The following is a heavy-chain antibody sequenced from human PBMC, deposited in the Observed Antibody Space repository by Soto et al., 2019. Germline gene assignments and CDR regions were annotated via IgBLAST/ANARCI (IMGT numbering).Heavy chain of an antibody. V-gene: IGHV4-31*03. CDR3: ARLTTVTAHFDY. Sequence: QVQLQESGPGLVKPSQTLSLTCTVSGGSISSGGYYWSWIRQHPGKGLEWIGYIYYSGSTYYNPSLKSRVTISVDTSKNQFSLKLSSVTAAATAVYYCARLTTVTAHFDYWGQGTLVTVSS. CDR2: IYYSGST. J-gene: IGHJ4*02. CDR1: GGSISSGGYY. D-gene: IGHD4-17*01.